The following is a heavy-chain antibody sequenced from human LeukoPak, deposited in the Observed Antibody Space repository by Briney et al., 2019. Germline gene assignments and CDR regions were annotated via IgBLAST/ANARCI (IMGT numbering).Heavy chain of an antibody. CDR2: INPNSGDT. Sequence: ASVKVSCKAPGYTFTGYYMHWVRQAPGQGLEWMGWINPNSGDTKYAQKFQGRVTMTRDTSISTAYMELSRLRSDDTAVYYCATQRGSYRWGTDFDYWGQGTLVTVSS. D-gene: IGHD3-16*01. CDR3: ATQRGSYRWGTDFDY. CDR1: GYTFTGYY. J-gene: IGHJ4*02. V-gene: IGHV1-2*02.